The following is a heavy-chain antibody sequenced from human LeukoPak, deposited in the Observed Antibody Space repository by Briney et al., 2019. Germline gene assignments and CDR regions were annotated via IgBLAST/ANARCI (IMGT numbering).Heavy chain of an antibody. J-gene: IGHJ6*03. V-gene: IGHV1-18*01. Sequence: ASVKVSCKASGYTFTSYGISWVRQAPGQGLEWMGWISAYNGNTNYAQKLQGRVTMTTDTSTSTAYMELRSLRSDDTAVYYCARGRYDSSGYHLGGYYYYMDVWGKGTTVTVSS. CDR1: GYTFTSYG. CDR2: ISAYNGNT. D-gene: IGHD3-22*01. CDR3: ARGRYDSSGYHLGGYYYYMDV.